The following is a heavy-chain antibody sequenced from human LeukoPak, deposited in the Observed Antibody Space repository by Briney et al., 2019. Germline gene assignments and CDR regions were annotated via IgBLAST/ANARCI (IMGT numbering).Heavy chain of an antibody. D-gene: IGHD1-1*01. V-gene: IGHV3-30*18. CDR3: ANDKRGVTTFDY. Sequence: PGGSQRLSCAASGFTFSSYGMHWVRQAPGKGLEWVAVISYDGSNKYYADSVKGRFTISRDNSKNTLYLQMNSLRAEDTAVYYCANDKRGVTTFDYWGQGTLVTVSS. CDR2: ISYDGSNK. J-gene: IGHJ4*02. CDR1: GFTFSSYG.